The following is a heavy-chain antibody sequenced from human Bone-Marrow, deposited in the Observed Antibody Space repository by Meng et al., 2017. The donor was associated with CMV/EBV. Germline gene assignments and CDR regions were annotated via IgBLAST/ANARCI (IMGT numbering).Heavy chain of an antibody. CDR3: ARGYLMGPAMGPHFDY. V-gene: IGHV4-34*01. CDR2: INHGGST. D-gene: IGHD2-2*01. Sequence: GSLRLSCAMYDGSFSGYYWTWIRQPPGKGLEWIGEINHGGSTNYNPSLKSRVTISVDTSKNQFSLKLSSVIAADTAVYYCARGYLMGPAMGPHFDYWGQGTLVTVSS. CDR1: DGSFSGYY. J-gene: IGHJ4*02.